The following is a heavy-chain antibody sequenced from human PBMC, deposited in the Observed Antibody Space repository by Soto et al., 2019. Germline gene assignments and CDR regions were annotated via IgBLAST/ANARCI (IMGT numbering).Heavy chain of an antibody. CDR3: ARYCSSTSCYAHAWFDP. V-gene: IGHV1-69*01. Sequence: SVKVSCKASGGTFSSYAISWVRQAPGQGLEWMGGIIPIFGTANYAQKFQGRVTITADESTSTAYMELSSLRSEDTAVYYCARYCSSTSCYAHAWFDPWGQGTLVTVSS. CDR1: GGTFSSYA. D-gene: IGHD2-2*01. J-gene: IGHJ5*02. CDR2: IIPIFGTA.